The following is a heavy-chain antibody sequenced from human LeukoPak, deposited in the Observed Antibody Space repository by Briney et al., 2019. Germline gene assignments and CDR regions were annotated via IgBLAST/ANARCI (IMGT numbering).Heavy chain of an antibody. CDR1: GGSISSGGYY. CDR2: IYHSGST. J-gene: IGHJ3*02. Sequence: SQTLSLTCTVSGGSISSGGYYWSWIRQPPGKGLEWIGYIYHSGSTYYNPSLKSRVTISVDRSKNQFSLKLSSVTAADTAVYYCAREHSSPREDPHDAFDIWGQGTMVTVSS. D-gene: IGHD6-19*01. V-gene: IGHV4-30-2*01. CDR3: AREHSSPREDPHDAFDI.